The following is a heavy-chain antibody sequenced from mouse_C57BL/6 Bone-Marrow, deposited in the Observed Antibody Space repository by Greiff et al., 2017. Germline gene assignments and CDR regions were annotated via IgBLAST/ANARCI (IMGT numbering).Heavy chain of an antibody. CDR1: GFTFSDYY. CDR3: AGGWLLGYCDG. V-gene: IGHV5-12*01. D-gene: IGHD2-3*01. CDR2: ISNGGGCT. J-gene: IGHJ1*03. Sequence: DVMLVESGGGLVQPGGSLKLSCAASGFTFSDYYMYWVRQTPEKRLEWVAYISNGGGCTYYPDTVKGRFTISRDNAKNTLYLQMSRLKSEDTAMYYCAGGWLLGYCDGWGTGTTVTVCS.